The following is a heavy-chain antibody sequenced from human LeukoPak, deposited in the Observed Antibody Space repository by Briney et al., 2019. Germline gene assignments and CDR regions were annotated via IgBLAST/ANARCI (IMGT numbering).Heavy chain of an antibody. Sequence: PGGSLRLSCAASGFTFSSYAMSWVRQAPARGLEWVSSLRGDGETFYADSVKGRFTLSRDESRNTVYLRMNNLRVEDTAEYFCAKASWLSSADAVLWGQGTLVTVSS. CDR3: AKASWLSSADAVL. V-gene: IGHV3-23*01. CDR1: GFTFSSYA. CDR2: LRGDGET. D-gene: IGHD2/OR15-2a*01. J-gene: IGHJ4*02.